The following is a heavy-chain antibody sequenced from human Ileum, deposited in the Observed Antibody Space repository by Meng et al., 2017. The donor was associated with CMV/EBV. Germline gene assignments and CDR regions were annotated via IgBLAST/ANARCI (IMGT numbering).Heavy chain of an antibody. J-gene: IGHJ4*02. D-gene: IGHD3-16*02. V-gene: IGHV4-34*01. CDR1: GGSLRGHY. CDR3: ARGLFRYPAYFDL. CDR2: INHVGRT. Sequence: VQVQQWGAGLLKPSETPSLTCAVYGGSLRGHYCNWIRQSPGNGLQWIAEINHVGRTNSNPSLASRVTISQDTSKNQCSLKLNSVTVADSAVYYCARGLFRYPAYFDLWGQGTLVTVSS.